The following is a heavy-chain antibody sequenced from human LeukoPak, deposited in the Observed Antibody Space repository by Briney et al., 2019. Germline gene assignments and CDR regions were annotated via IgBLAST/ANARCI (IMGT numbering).Heavy chain of an antibody. V-gene: IGHV7-4-1*02. CDR3: ARLPDPYYYDSSGYNLDY. D-gene: IGHD3-22*01. Sequence: ASVKVSCKASGYTFTSYAMNWVRQAPGQGLEWMGWINTNTGNPTYAQGFTGRFVFSLDTSVSTAYLQISSLKAEDTAVYYCARLPDPYYYDSSGYNLDYWGQGTLVTVSS. J-gene: IGHJ4*02. CDR1: GYTFTSYA. CDR2: INTNTGNP.